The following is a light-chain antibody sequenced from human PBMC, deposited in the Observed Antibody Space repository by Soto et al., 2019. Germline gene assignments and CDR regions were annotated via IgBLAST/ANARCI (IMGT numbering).Light chain of an antibody. V-gene: IGLV1-40*01. J-gene: IGLJ2*01. CDR1: RSNIGAGYD. Sequence: QSVLTQPPSVSGAPGQRVTISCTGSRSNIGAGYDVHWYQQLPGTAPKLLIYVTNNRPSGVPDRFSGYKSGTSASLAITGLRAEDEADYYCQTYDSSLSGSIFGGGTKLT. CDR2: VTN. CDR3: QTYDSSLSGSI.